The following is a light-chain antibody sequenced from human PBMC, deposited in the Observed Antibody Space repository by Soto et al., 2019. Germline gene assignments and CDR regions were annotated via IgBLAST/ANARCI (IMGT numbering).Light chain of an antibody. CDR2: GAS. Sequence: EIVLTQSPGTLSLSPGERATLSCRASQSVSNNYLAWYQQKPGQAPRLLIYGASGRATGLPDRFSGSGSGTDFTLTISRLEPEDFAVYYCQQYGSSGTFGQGTKVDI. CDR1: QSVSNNY. J-gene: IGKJ1*01. CDR3: QQYGSSGT. V-gene: IGKV3-20*01.